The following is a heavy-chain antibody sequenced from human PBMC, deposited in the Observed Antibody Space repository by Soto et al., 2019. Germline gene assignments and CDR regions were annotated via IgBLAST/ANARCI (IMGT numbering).Heavy chain of an antibody. Sequence: SVKVSCKASGGTFSSYAISWVRQAPGQGLEWMGGIIPIFGTANYAQKFQGRVTITADESTSTAYMELSSLRSEDTAVYYCASRLRFLEWFPDDYGMDVWGQGTTVTVSS. J-gene: IGHJ6*02. CDR2: IIPIFGTA. D-gene: IGHD3-3*01. CDR1: GGTFSSYA. V-gene: IGHV1-69*13. CDR3: ASRLRFLEWFPDDYGMDV.